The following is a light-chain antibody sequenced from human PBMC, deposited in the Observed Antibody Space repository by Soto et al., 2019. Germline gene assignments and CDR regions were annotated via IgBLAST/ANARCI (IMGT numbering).Light chain of an antibody. J-gene: IGKJ1*01. Sequence: DIQMTQSPSTLSGSVGDRVTITCRASQTISSWLAWYQQKPGKAPKLLIYKTSTLKSGDPSRFSGSGSGTEFTLTICSLQPDEFASYYCQHYNSYSDAFGQGTKVERK. CDR3: QHYNSYSDA. V-gene: IGKV1-5*03. CDR1: QTISSW. CDR2: KTS.